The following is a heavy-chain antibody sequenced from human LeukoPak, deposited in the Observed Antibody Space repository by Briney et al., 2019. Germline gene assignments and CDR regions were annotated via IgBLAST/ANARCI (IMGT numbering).Heavy chain of an antibody. V-gene: IGHV3-48*04. CDR2: ISSSSSTI. J-gene: IGHJ1*01. CDR1: GFTFSSYS. Sequence: PGGSLXLSCAASGFTFSSYSMTWVRQAPGKGLEWVSYISSSSSTIYYADSVKGRFTISRDNAKNSLYLQMNSLRAEDTAVYYCARDILTGSQSRFQHWGQGTLVTVSS. CDR3: ARDILTGSQSRFQH. D-gene: IGHD3-9*01.